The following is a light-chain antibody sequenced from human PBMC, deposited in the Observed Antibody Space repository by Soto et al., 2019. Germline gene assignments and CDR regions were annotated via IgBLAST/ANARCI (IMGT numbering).Light chain of an antibody. CDR1: SSDVGAYNF. V-gene: IGLV2-8*01. CDR2: EVS. Sequence: QSALTQPASVSGSPGQSITISCTGTSSDVGAYNFVSWHQQHPGKAPKLMIYEVSKRPSGVPDRFSGSKSGNTASLTVSGLQAEDEADYYCSSYAGSNYYVFGTGTKVTVL. CDR3: SSYAGSNYYV. J-gene: IGLJ1*01.